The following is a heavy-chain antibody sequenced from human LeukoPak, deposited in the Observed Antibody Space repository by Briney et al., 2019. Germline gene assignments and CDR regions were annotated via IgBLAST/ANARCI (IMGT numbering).Heavy chain of an antibody. CDR2: IYYSGST. J-gene: IGHJ5*02. D-gene: IGHD6-19*01. CDR3: ARDAESAYSSGWSNWSDP. V-gene: IGHV4-59*11. CDR1: GGSISSHY. Sequence: SETLSLTCTVSGGSISSHYWSWIRQPPGKGLEWIGYIYYSGSTNYNPSLKSRVTISVDTSKNQFSLKLSSVTAADTAVYYCARDAESAYSSGWSNWSDPWGQGTLVTVSS.